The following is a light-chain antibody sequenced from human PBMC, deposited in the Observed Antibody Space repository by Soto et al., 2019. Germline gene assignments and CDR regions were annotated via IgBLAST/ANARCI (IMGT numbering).Light chain of an antibody. V-gene: IGLV2-11*01. CDR3: CSYAGSFIYV. Sequence: QSALTQPRSVSGSPGQSVTISCTGTSSDVGGYDYVSWYQQHPGKAPKLMIYDVSKRPSGVPDRFSGSKSGNTASLTISGLQADDEADYYCCSYAGSFIYVFATGTKVNVL. CDR1: SSDVGGYDY. J-gene: IGLJ1*01. CDR2: DVS.